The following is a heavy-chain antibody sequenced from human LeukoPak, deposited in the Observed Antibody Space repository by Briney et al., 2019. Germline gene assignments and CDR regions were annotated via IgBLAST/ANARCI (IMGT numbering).Heavy chain of an antibody. CDR1: GFTFSSYG. Sequence: GGSLRLSCAASGFTFSSYGMHWVRQAPGKGLEWVAFIRYDGSNKYYADSVKGRFTISRDNSKNTLYLQMNSLRAEDTAVYYCAKDNNYYDSSGYPGYWGQGTLVTVSS. CDR3: AKDNNYYDSSGYPGY. CDR2: IRYDGSNK. V-gene: IGHV3-30*02. D-gene: IGHD3-22*01. J-gene: IGHJ4*02.